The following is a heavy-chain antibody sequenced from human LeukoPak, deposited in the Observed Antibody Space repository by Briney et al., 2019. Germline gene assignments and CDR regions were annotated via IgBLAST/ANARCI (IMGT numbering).Heavy chain of an antibody. J-gene: IGHJ6*03. V-gene: IGHV1-24*01. CDR2: FDPEDGET. CDR3: VTSGWELPHYYYYYMDV. D-gene: IGHD1-26*01. Sequence: GASVKVSCKVSGYTLTELSMHWVRQAPGKGLEWMGGFDPEDGETIYAQKFQGRVTMTEDTSTDTAYMELSSLRSEDTAVYYCVTSGWELPHYYYYYMDVWGKGTTVTVSS. CDR1: GYTLTELS.